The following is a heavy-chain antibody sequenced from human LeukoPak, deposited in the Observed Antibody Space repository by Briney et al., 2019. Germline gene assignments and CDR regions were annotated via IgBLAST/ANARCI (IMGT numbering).Heavy chain of an antibody. CDR1: GYSFTSYW. CDR2: IYPGDSDT. V-gene: IGHV5-51*01. CDR3: ARHEGVVVRGVITPSLDY. J-gene: IGHJ4*02. D-gene: IGHD3-10*01. Sequence: GESLKISCKGSGYSFTSYWIGWVRQMPGKGLEWMGIIYPGDSDTRYSPSFQGQVTISADKSISTAYLQWSSLKASDTAMYYCARHEGVVVRGVITPSLDYWGQGTLVTVSS.